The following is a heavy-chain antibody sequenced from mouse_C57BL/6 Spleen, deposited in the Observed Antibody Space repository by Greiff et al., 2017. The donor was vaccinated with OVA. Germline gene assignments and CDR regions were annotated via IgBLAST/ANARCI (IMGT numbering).Heavy chain of an antibody. CDR1: GFSFNTYA. J-gene: IGHJ1*03. D-gene: IGHD1-2*01. CDR3: VRLYYGDWYFDV. Sequence: EVKLVESGGGLVQPKGSLKLSCAASGFSFNTYAMNWVRQAPGKGLEWVARIRSKSNNYATYYADSVKDRFTISRDDSESMLYLQMNNLKTEDTAMYYCVRLYYGDWYFDVWGTGTTVTVSS. V-gene: IGHV10-1*01. CDR2: IRSKSNNYAT.